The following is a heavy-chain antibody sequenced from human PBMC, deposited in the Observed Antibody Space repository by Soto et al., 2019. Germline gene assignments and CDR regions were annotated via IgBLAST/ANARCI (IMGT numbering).Heavy chain of an antibody. D-gene: IGHD3-3*01. V-gene: IGHV3-48*02. CDR3: ARDLGIFGVVIIRAGDAFDI. CDR2: ISSSSSTI. CDR1: GFTFSSYS. J-gene: IGHJ3*02. Sequence: GGSLRLSCSASGFTFSSYSMNWVRQAPGKGLEWVSYISSSSSTIYYADSVKGRFTISRDNAKNSLYLQMNSLRDEDTAVYYCARDLGIFGVVIIRAGDAFDIWGQGTMVTVSS.